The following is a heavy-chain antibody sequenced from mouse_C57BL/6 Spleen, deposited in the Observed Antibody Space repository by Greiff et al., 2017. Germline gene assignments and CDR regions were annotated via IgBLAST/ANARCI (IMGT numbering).Heavy chain of an antibody. D-gene: IGHD1-3*01. CDR1: GYAFSSSW. CDR2: IYPGDGDT. Sequence: QVQLQQSGPELVKPGASVKISCKASGYAFSSSWMNWVKQRPGKGLEWIGRIYPGDGDTNYNGKFKGKATLTADKSSSTAYMQLSSLTSEDSAVYFCARRNNVDAMDYWGQGTSVTVSS. V-gene: IGHV1-82*01. CDR3: ARRNNVDAMDY. J-gene: IGHJ4*01.